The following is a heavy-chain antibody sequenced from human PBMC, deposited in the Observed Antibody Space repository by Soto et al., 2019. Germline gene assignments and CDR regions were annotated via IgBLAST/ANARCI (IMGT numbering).Heavy chain of an antibody. CDR1: GFTFSSYS. D-gene: IGHD4-17*01. CDR2: ISSSSSYI. J-gene: IGHJ6*02. Sequence: TGGSLRLSCAASGFTFSSYSMNWVRQAPGKGLEWVSSISSSSSYIYYADSVKGRFTISRDNAKNSLYLQMNSLRAEDTAVYYCARGIYGDYLSYYYYYGMDVWGQGTTVTVSS. CDR3: ARGIYGDYLSYYYYYGMDV. V-gene: IGHV3-21*01.